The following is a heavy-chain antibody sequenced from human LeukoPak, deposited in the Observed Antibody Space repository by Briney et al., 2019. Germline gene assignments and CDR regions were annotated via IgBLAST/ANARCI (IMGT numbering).Heavy chain of an antibody. CDR1: GGSFSGYY. CDR2: INHSGST. V-gene: IGHV4-34*01. D-gene: IGHD3-22*01. J-gene: IGHJ4*02. CDR3: ARVYSYYDSSGYTY. Sequence: SETLSHTCAVYGGSFSGYYWSWIRQPPGKGLEWIGEINHSGSTNYNPSLKSRVTISVDTSKNQFSLKLSSVTAADTAVYYCARVYSYYDSSGYTYWGQGTLVTVSS.